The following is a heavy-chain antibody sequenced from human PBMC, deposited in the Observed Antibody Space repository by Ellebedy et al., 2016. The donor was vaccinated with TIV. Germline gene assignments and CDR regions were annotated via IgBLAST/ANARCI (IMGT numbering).Heavy chain of an antibody. CDR3: TRETTPTPGALAGTGFDC. D-gene: IGHD6-19*01. Sequence: GESLKISCVASGFTFSTYGMHWVRQAPGKGLEWVAFKRFDGRNEYNGDSVKGRFIISRDLSKNTLYLQMNRLRSEDTGIYYCTRETTPTPGALAGTGFDCWGQGTPVIVSS. CDR1: GFTFSTYG. CDR2: KRFDGRNE. V-gene: IGHV3-30*02. J-gene: IGHJ4*02.